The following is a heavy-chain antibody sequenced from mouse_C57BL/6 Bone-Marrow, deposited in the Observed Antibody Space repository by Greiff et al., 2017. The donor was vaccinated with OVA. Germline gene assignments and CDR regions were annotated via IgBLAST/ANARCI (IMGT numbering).Heavy chain of an antibody. V-gene: IGHV5-17*01. CDR1: GFTFSDSG. Sequence: EVKLMESGGGLVKPGGSLKLSCAASGFTFSDSGMHWVRQAPEKGLEWVAYISSGSSTIYYADTVKGRFTISRDNAKNTLFLQMTSLRSEDTAMYYCARNYYGSSRYFDVWGTGTTVTVSS. CDR3: ARNYYGSSRYFDV. J-gene: IGHJ1*03. CDR2: ISSGSSTI. D-gene: IGHD1-1*01.